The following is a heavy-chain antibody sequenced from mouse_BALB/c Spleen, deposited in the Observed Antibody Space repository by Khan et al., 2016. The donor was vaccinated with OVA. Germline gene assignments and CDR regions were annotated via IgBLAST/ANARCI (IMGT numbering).Heavy chain of an antibody. CDR2: IFPGDDST. Sequence: QVQLQQSGTELVKPGASVKLSCKAYGYTFTNYDINWVRQRPEQGLEWIGWIFPGDDSTKYTEKFKDKATLTTDKSSSPAYMQLSRLTSEDSAVYFCARRRGSMDYWGQGTSVTVSS. V-gene: IGHV1-85*01. J-gene: IGHJ4*01. CDR3: ARRRGSMDY. CDR1: GYTFTNYD.